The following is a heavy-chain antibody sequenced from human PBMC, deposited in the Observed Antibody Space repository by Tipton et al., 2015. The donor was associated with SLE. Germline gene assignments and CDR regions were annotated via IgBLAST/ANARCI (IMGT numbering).Heavy chain of an antibody. CDR1: GFTFSSYA. CDR3: ARRLGGWYVMDY. J-gene: IGHJ4*02. Sequence: RSLRLSCAASGFTFSSYAMHWVRQAPGKGLEWVAVTSYDGSNKYYADSVKGRFTISRDNSKNTLYLQMNSLRAEDTAVYYCARRLGGWYVMDYWGQGTLVTVSS. V-gene: IGHV3-30*04. D-gene: IGHD6-19*01. CDR2: TSYDGSNK.